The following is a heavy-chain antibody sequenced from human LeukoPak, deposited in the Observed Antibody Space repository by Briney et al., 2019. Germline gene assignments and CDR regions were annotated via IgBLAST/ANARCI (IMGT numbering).Heavy chain of an antibody. CDR3: ARGYYSSSRFDS. CDR1: GFTFSSYS. J-gene: IGHJ4*02. CDR2: VNSDGSTT. Sequence: GRSLRLSPAASGFTFSSYSMNWVRQAPGKGLVWVSRVNSDGSTTNYADSVKGRFTISRDNAENTLYMRMNSLRPEDTAVYYCARGYYSSSRFDSWGQGTLVTVSS. D-gene: IGHD6-13*01. V-gene: IGHV3-74*01.